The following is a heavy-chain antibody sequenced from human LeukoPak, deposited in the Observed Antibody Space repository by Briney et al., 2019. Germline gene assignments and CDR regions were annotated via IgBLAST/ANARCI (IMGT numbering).Heavy chain of an antibody. Sequence: ASVKVSCKASGYKFIIYGVTWVRQATGQGLEWMGWMNPNSGNTGSAQKFQDRVTMTSNTSISTAYMELSSLRSEDTAVYYCARAWVIARLGDAFDIWGQGTMVTVSS. D-gene: IGHD2-21*01. V-gene: IGHV1-8*02. CDR1: GYKFIIYG. CDR2: MNPNSGNT. J-gene: IGHJ3*02. CDR3: ARAWVIARLGDAFDI.